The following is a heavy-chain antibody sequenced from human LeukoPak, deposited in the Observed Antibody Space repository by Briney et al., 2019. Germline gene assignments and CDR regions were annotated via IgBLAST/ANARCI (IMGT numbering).Heavy chain of an antibody. V-gene: IGHV4-30-4*08. J-gene: IGHJ3*02. D-gene: IGHD5-18*01. CDR1: GGSISSGDYY. Sequence: PSETLSLTCTVSGGSISSGDYYWSWIRQPPGKGLEWIGYIYYSGSTYHNPSLKSRVTISVDTSKNQFSLKLSSVTAADTAVYYCARDLTGYPDAFDIWGQGTMVTVSS. CDR2: IYYSGST. CDR3: ARDLTGYPDAFDI.